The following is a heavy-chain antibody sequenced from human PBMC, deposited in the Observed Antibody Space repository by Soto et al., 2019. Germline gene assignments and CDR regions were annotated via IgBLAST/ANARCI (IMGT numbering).Heavy chain of an antibody. J-gene: IGHJ6*04. Sequence: EVLLLESGGGLVQPGGSLRLSCEASGFSFSSFGMNWVRQAPGKGLEWVSAIGDSGASTYYADSVKGRFTISRDNSRNTLYLQLNSLRAEDTAVYYCAKGVELDVWGNGTTVTVSS. CDR3: AKGVELDV. CDR2: IGDSGAST. V-gene: IGHV3-23*01. CDR1: GFSFSSFG. D-gene: IGHD1-26*01.